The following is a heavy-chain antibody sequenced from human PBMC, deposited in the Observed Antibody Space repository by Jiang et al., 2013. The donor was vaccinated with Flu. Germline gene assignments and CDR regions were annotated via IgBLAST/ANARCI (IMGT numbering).Heavy chain of an antibody. CDR2: ISAYNGNT. D-gene: IGHD3-22*01. CDR3: ARDGYYDSRVLDP. J-gene: IGHJ5*02. Sequence: SGAEVKKPGASVKVSCKASGYPFTSYGISWVRQAPGQGLEWMGWISAYNGNTNYAQKFQGRVTMTTDTSTSTVYMELRSLRSDDTAVYYCARDGYYDSRVLDPWGQGTLVTVSS. V-gene: IGHV1-18*01. CDR1: GYPFTSYG.